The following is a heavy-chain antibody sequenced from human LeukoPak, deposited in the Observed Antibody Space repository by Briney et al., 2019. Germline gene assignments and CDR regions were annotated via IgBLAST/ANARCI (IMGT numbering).Heavy chain of an antibody. CDR2: INPNSGGT. J-gene: IGHJ5*02. CDR3: ARVRDYYDSSGYPNWFDP. D-gene: IGHD3-22*01. V-gene: IGHV1-2*02. CDR1: GYTFTGYY. Sequence: ASVKVSCKASGYTFTGYYMHWVRQAPGQGLEWMGWINPNSGGTNYAQKFQGRVTMTRDTSISTVYMELSRLRSDDTAVYYCARVRDYYDSSGYPNWFDPWGLGTLVTVSS.